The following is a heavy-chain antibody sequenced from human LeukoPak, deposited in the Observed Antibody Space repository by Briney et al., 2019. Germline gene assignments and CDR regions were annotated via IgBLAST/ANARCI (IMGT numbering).Heavy chain of an antibody. Sequence: PSETLSLTCTVSGGSISSYYWSWIRQPPGKGLEWIGYIYYSGSTNYNPSLKSRVTISVDTSKNQFSLKLSSVTAADTAVDYCARARRGGYSYGAFDYWGQGTLVTVSS. CDR1: GGSISSYY. CDR3: ARARRGGYSYGAFDY. V-gene: IGHV4-59*01. CDR2: IYYSGST. D-gene: IGHD5-18*01. J-gene: IGHJ4*02.